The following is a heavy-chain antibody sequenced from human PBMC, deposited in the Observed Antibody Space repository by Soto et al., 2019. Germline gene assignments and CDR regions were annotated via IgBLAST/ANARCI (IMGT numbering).Heavy chain of an antibody. CDR2: VKQDGSDK. J-gene: IGHJ4*02. CDR3: ARGGGNFDQ. Sequence: EVQLVESGGGLAQPGGSLTLTCAASGFSLSGNWMSWVRQTPGKGLEWVANVKQDGSDKYYVDSVKGRFTISRDNAKNSLYLQMNSPRVEDTAVYYCARGGGNFDQWGQGTLVTVSS. D-gene: IGHD3-16*01. CDR1: GFSLSGNW. V-gene: IGHV3-7*04.